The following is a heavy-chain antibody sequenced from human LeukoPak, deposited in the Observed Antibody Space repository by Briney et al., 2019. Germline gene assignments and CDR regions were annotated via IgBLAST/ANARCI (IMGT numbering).Heavy chain of an antibody. CDR3: ATDRKVGTWDPRFDY. CDR2: ISTSSSYI. CDR1: GFTFNTYN. D-gene: IGHD4-23*01. Sequence: PGGSLRLSCAASGFTFNTYNMNWVRHAPGKGLEWVSSISTSSSYIYYADSVKGRFTISRDNARKSLYLQMNSLRVEDTAVYYCATDRKVGTWDPRFDYWGQGTLVTVSS. V-gene: IGHV3-21*01. J-gene: IGHJ4*02.